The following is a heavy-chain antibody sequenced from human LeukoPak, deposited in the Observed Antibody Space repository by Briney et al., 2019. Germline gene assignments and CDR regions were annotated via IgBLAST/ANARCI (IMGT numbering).Heavy chain of an antibody. CDR3: ARGLGLRVMTTVTTFDY. J-gene: IGHJ4*02. V-gene: IGHV4-34*01. CDR1: GGSFSEHY. CDR2: VNHSGRT. Sequence: SETLSLTCAVYGGSFSEHYWSWLRQPPGKGLEWIGEVNHSGRTNYNPSLKSRVTISADRSQNQFSLKLSSVTAADTAVYYCARGLGLRVMTTVTTFDYWGQGTLVTVSS. D-gene: IGHD4-17*01.